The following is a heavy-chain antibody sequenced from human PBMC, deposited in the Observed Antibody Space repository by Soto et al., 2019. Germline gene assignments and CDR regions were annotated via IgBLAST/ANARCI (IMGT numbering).Heavy chain of an antibody. J-gene: IGHJ5*02. Sequence: KTSETLSLTCAVYGGSFSGYYWSWIRQPPGKGLEWIGEINHSGSTNYNPSLKSRVTISVDTSKNQFSLKLSSVTAADTAVYYCARMYSSSWYAGGGWFDPWGQGTLVTVSS. CDR3: ARMYSSSWYAGGGWFDP. V-gene: IGHV4-34*01. CDR2: INHSGST. D-gene: IGHD6-13*01. CDR1: GGSFSGYY.